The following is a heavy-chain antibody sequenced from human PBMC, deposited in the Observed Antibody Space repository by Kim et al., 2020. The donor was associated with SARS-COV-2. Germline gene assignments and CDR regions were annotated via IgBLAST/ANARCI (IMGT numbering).Heavy chain of an antibody. Sequence: SVKVSCKASGVTLSNFGISWMRQAPGQGLEWMGGIIPILGKPNYAQKFQGRVTITADESTGTAYMELSSLTSGDTAVYYCARDRVGSYKYYFDYWGQGT. CDR2: IIPILGKP. V-gene: IGHV1-69*10. CDR3: ARDRVGSYKYYFDY. CDR1: GVTLSNFG. J-gene: IGHJ4*02. D-gene: IGHD1-26*01.